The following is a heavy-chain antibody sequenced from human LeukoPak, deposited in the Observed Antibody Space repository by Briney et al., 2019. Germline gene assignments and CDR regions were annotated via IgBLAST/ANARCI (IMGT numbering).Heavy chain of an antibody. CDR2: ISSGSGYI. J-gene: IGHJ5*02. V-gene: IGHV3-21*01. CDR3: ARDRGGWFDP. Sequence: PGGSLRLSRAVSGFSFSTYTMNWVRQAPGKGLEWVSSISSGSGYIYYADSVKDRFTISRDNAKNSLYLQMDSLRAEDTAVYYCARDRGGWFDPWGQGTLVTVSS. D-gene: IGHD3-10*01. CDR1: GFSFSTYT.